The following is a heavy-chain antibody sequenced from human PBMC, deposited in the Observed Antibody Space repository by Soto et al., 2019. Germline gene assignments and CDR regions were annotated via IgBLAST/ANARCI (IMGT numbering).Heavy chain of an antibody. CDR3: ARDAHPADY. CDR1: GYTFTSYA. V-gene: IGHV1-3*01. CDR2: INAGNGNT. Sequence: ASVKVSCKASGYTFTSYAMHWVRQAPGQRLEWMGWINAGNGNTNYAQMLQGRVTMTTDTSTNTAYMELRSLRSDDTAVYYCARDAHPADYWGQGTLVTVSS. J-gene: IGHJ4*02.